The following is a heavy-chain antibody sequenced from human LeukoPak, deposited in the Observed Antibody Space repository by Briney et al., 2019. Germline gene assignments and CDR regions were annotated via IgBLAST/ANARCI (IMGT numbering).Heavy chain of an antibody. D-gene: IGHD2-2*01. Sequence: GGSLRLSCAASGFTFSSYSMNWVRQAPGKGLEWVSSISSSSSYIYYADSVKGRFTISRDNAKNSLYLQMNSLRAEDTAVYYCARDLGQLDIVVVAAALRRDYYGMDVWGKGTTVTVSS. CDR3: ARDLGQLDIVVVAAALRRDYYGMDV. V-gene: IGHV3-21*01. J-gene: IGHJ6*04. CDR1: GFTFSSYS. CDR2: ISSSSSYI.